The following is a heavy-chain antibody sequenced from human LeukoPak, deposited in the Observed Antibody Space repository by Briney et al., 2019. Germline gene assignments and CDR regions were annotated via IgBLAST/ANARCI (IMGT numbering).Heavy chain of an antibody. Sequence: GGSLRLSCAASGFTFSSYWMHWVRQAPGKGLVWVSRINSDGSSTSYADSVKGRFTISRDNSKNTLYLQMNSLRAEDTAVYYCAKDRSQLTAVAGTYTDYWGQGTLVTVSS. CDR1: GFTFSSYW. J-gene: IGHJ4*02. V-gene: IGHV3-74*01. CDR2: INSDGSST. D-gene: IGHD6-19*01. CDR3: AKDRSQLTAVAGTYTDY.